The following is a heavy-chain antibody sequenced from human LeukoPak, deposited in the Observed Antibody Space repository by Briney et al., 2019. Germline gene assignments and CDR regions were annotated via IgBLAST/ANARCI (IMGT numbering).Heavy chain of an antibody. CDR3: ARDPVRAIGYGMDV. Sequence: PGGSLRLSCAASGFTVSNSFMNWVRQAPGKGLEWVSAINSGGGTYYADSVKGRFSISRDNSDNTVYVQMNSLRAEDTAVYYCARDPVRAIGYGMDVWGQGTTVTVSS. D-gene: IGHD4-17*01. V-gene: IGHV3-66*01. J-gene: IGHJ6*02. CDR1: GFTVSNSF. CDR2: INSGGGT.